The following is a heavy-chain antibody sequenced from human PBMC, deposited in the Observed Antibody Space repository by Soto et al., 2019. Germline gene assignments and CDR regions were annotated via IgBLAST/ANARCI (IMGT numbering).Heavy chain of an antibody. J-gene: IGHJ4*02. Sequence: GGSLRLSCAASGFTFSDYYFTWIRQAPGKGLEWVSAISGSGGSTYYADSVRGRFTISRDNSKNTLYLQMNSLRAEDTAVYYCADSSGWYPFDYWGQGTLVTVSS. D-gene: IGHD6-19*01. CDR3: ADSSGWYPFDY. CDR1: GFTFSDYY. CDR2: ISGSGGST. V-gene: IGHV3-23*01.